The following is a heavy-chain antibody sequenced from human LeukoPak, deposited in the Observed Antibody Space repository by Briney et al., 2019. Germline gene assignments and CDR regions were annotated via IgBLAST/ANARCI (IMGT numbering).Heavy chain of an antibody. CDR3: AKGYGFDSSGSEHYFEN. V-gene: IGHV3-48*02. J-gene: IGHJ4*02. Sequence: GGSLRLSCAASGFTFDDFAMHWVRQAPGKGLEWVSYISSSSSTIYYADSVKGRFTISRDNAKNSLYLQMNSLRDEDTAVYYCAKGYGFDSSGSEHYFENWGQGILVTVSS. CDR1: GFTFDDFA. CDR2: ISSSSSTI. D-gene: IGHD3-22*01.